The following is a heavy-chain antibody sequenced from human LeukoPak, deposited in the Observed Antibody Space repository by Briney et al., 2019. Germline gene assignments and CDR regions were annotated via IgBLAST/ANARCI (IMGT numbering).Heavy chain of an antibody. CDR3: ASRGSGWSSDAFDI. D-gene: IGHD6-19*01. CDR2: IRYDGSNK. Sequence: GGSLRLSCAASGFTFSSYGMHWVRQAPGKGLEWVAFIRYDGSNKYYADSVKGRFTISRDNSKNTLYLQMNSLRAEDTAVYYCASRGSGWSSDAFDIWGQGTMVTVSS. V-gene: IGHV3-30*02. CDR1: GFTFSSYG. J-gene: IGHJ3*02.